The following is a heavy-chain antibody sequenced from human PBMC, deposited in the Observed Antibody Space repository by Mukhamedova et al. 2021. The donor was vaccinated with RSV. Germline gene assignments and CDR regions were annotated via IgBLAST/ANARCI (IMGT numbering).Heavy chain of an antibody. D-gene: IGHD3-3*01. V-gene: IGHV4-34*01. J-gene: IGHJ4*02. CDR2: INHSGST. Sequence: GKGLEWIGEINHSGSTNYNPSLKSRVTISVDTYKNQFSLKLSSVTAADTAVYYCARGRGTIFGVVTRFDYWGQGTLVTVSS. CDR3: ARGRGTIFGVVTRFDY.